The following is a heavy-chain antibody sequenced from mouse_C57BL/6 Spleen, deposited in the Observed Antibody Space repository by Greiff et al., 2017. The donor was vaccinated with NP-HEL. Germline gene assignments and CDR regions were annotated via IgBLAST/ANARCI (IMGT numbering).Heavy chain of an antibody. CDR3: ASDYGSSHWYFDV. D-gene: IGHD1-1*01. CDR2: IHPNSGST. Sequence: QVQLQQPGAELVKPGASVKLSCKASGYTFTSYWMHWVKQRPGQGLEWIGMIHPNSGSTNYNEKFKSKATLTVDKSSSTAYMQLSSLTSEDSAVYYGASDYGSSHWYFDVWGTGTTVTVSS. J-gene: IGHJ1*03. CDR1: GYTFTSYW. V-gene: IGHV1-64*01.